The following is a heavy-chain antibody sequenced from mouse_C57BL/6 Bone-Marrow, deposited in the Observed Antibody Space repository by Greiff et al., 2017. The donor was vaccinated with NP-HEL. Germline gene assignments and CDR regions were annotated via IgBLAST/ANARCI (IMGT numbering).Heavy chain of an antibody. CDR3: AGLDY. V-gene: IGHV1-80*01. Sequence: VQLQQSGASVKISCKASGYAFSSYWMNWVKQRPGKGLEWIGQIYPGDGDTNYNGKFKGKATLTADKSSSTAYMQLSSLTSEDSAVYFCAGLDYWGKGTTLTVSS. J-gene: IGHJ2*01. CDR2: IYPGDGDT. CDR1: GYAFSSYW.